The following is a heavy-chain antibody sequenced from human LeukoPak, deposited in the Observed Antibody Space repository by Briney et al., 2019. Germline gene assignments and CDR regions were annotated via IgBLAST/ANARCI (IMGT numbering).Heavy chain of an antibody. Sequence: ASVKVSCKVSGYTLTELSMHWVRQAPGKGLEWMGGFDPEDGETIYAQKFQGRVTMTEDTSTDTAYMELSSLRSEDTAVYYCARYSGSYTGLDYWGQGTLVTVSS. D-gene: IGHD1-26*01. CDR2: FDPEDGET. V-gene: IGHV1-24*01. CDR1: GYTLTELS. CDR3: ARYSGSYTGLDY. J-gene: IGHJ4*02.